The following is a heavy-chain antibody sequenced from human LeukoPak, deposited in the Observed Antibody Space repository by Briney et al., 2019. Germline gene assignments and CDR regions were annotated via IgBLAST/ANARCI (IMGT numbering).Heavy chain of an antibody. Sequence: SETLSLTCTVSGGSIRTSTYYWGWIRQPPGKGLEWVGTIYYSGTTYYNPSLKSRVTISVDTSKNQFSLNLSSVTAADTAVYYCARHYYDSSGYYSTHHFDYWGQGTLVTVSS. J-gene: IGHJ4*02. CDR1: GGSIRTSTYY. CDR3: ARHYYDSSGYYSTHHFDY. D-gene: IGHD3-22*01. CDR2: IYYSGTT. V-gene: IGHV4-39*01.